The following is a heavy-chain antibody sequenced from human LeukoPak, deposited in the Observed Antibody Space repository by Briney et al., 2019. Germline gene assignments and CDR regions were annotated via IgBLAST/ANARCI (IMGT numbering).Heavy chain of an antibody. CDR1: GFSFSDYY. V-gene: IGHV3-11*04. D-gene: IGHD6-13*01. Sequence: GGSLRLSCAASGFSFSDYYMSWIRQAPGKGLEWVSYISTSGSTIYYADSVKGRLTISRDNAKNSLYLQMNSLRAEDTAVYYCAREDIAAAGTPHFDYWGQGTLVTVSS. CDR3: AREDIAAAGTPHFDY. CDR2: ISTSGSTI. J-gene: IGHJ4*02.